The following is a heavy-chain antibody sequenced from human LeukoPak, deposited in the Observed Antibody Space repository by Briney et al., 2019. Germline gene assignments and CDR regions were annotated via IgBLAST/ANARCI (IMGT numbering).Heavy chain of an antibody. V-gene: IGHV3-30-3*01. J-gene: IGHJ3*02. Sequence: GGSLRLSCAASGFTFSSYAMHWVRQAPGKGLEWVAVISYDGSNKYYADSVKGRFTISRDNSKNTLYLQMNSLRAEDTAVYYCASRRVVGATWHAAFDIWGQGTMVTVSS. CDR1: GFTFSSYA. CDR2: ISYDGSNK. D-gene: IGHD1-26*01. CDR3: ASRRVVGATWHAAFDI.